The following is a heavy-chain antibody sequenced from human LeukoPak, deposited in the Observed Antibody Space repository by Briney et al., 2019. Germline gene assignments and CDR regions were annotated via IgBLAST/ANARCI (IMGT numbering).Heavy chain of an antibody. Sequence: GGSLRLSCAASGFTFSNYWVSWFRQAPGQGLEWVASIKQDGSEKYYVDSVKGRFTIFRDNAKNSPFQQLSSLRVAETAVYYCARGSMHIYHLYTDYWGQGTLVTVSS. J-gene: IGHJ4*02. V-gene: IGHV3-7*01. CDR3: ARGSMHIYHLYTDY. CDR2: IKQDGSEK. CDR1: GFTFSNYW. D-gene: IGHD3-16*02.